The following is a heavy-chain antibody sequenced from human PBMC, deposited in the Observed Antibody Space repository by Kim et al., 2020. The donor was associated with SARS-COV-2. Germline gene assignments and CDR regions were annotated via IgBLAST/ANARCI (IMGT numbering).Heavy chain of an antibody. CDR1: GYTLTELS. Sequence: ASVKVSCKVSGYTLTELSMHWVRQAPGKGLEWMGGFDPEDGETIYAQKFQGGVTMTEDTSTDTAYMELSSLRSEDTAVYYCATVFSVPHYDSSGYYLRSYFDYWGQGTLVTVSS. J-gene: IGHJ4*02. D-gene: IGHD3-22*01. CDR2: FDPEDGET. CDR3: ATVFSVPHYDSSGYYLRSYFDY. V-gene: IGHV1-24*01.